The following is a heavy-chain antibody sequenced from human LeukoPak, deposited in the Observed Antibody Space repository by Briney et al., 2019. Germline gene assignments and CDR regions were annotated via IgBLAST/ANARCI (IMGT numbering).Heavy chain of an antibody. J-gene: IGHJ3*02. CDR2: IYSGGST. CDR3: ARDSRQDYYDSSGYLWFAFDI. CDR1: GFTVSSNY. D-gene: IGHD3-22*01. V-gene: IGHV3-53*01. Sequence: PGGSLRLSCAASGFTVSSNYMSWVRQAPGKGLEWVSVIYSGGSTYYADSVKGRFTISRDKSKNTLYLQMNSLRAEDTAVYYCARDSRQDYYDSSGYLWFAFDIWGQGTMVTVSS.